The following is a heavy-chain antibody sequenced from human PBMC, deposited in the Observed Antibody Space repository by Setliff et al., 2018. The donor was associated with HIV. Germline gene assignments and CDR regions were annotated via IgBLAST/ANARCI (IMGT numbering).Heavy chain of an antibody. CDR1: DGSRSGIH. V-gene: IGHV4-34*01. Sequence: SETLSLTCAVCDGSRSGIHWSWIRQPPRKGLEWIAEINFGGGTNHNPSLKXXXXISVDTSKSHVSLMLRSVTAADTAVYYCARAGNYGAFDGFDIWGQGT. CDR2: INFGGGT. J-gene: IGHJ3*02. CDR3: ARAGNYGAFDGFDI. D-gene: IGHD1-7*01.